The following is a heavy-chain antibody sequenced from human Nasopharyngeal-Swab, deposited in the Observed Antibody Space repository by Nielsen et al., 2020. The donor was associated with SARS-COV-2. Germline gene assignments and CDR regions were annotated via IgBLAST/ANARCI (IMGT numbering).Heavy chain of an antibody. CDR2: ISYDGSNK. D-gene: IGHD4-23*01. J-gene: IGHJ3*02. Sequence: WIRQPPGKGLEWVAAISYDGSNKYYADSVKGRFTISRDNSKNTLYLQMNSLRAEDTAVYYCARGRTTVVTGDAFDIWGQGTMVTVSS. CDR3: ARGRTTVVTGDAFDI. V-gene: IGHV3-30-3*01.